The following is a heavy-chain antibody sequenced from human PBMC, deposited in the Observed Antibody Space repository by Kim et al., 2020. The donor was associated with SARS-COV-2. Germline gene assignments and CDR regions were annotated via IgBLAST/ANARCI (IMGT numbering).Heavy chain of an antibody. CDR2: ISYDGSNK. CDR1: GFTFSSYA. CDR3: ARPYSGSYYSWFDP. V-gene: IGHV3-30*09. J-gene: IGHJ5*02. D-gene: IGHD1-26*01. Sequence: GGSLRLSCAASGFTFSSYAMHWVRQAPGKGLEWVAVISYDGSNKYYADSLKCRFAISRDNSKNTLYLQMNSLRAEDTAVYFCARPYSGSYYSWFDPWGQGTLVTVSS.